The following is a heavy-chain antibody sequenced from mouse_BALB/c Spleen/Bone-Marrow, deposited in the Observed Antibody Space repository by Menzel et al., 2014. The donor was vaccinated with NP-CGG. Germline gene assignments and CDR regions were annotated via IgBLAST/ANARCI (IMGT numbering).Heavy chain of an antibody. CDR2: IYPGSGNT. V-gene: IGHV1-84*02. CDR1: GYTFTDYY. J-gene: IGHJ1*01. CDR3: ARILYWYFDV. Sequence: SGPELVKPGASVKISCEASGYTFTDYYINWVKQKPGQGLEWIGWIYPGSGNTKYNEKFKGKATLTVDTSSSTAYMQLSSLTSEDTAVYFCARILYWYFDVWGAGTTVTVSS.